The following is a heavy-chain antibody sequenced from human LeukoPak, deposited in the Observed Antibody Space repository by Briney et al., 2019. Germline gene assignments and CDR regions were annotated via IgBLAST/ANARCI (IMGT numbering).Heavy chain of an antibody. CDR2: ISGSGGST. D-gene: IGHD1-14*01. V-gene: IGHV3-23*01. J-gene: IGHJ4*02. CDR1: GFTFSSYG. CDR3: VKDNPLDY. Sequence: GGSLRLSCAASGFTFSSYGMRWVRQAPGKGLEWVSAISGSGGSTYYADSMKGRFTISRDNSKNTLYLHINSLRPEDTALYYCVKDNPLDYWGQGTLVIVSS.